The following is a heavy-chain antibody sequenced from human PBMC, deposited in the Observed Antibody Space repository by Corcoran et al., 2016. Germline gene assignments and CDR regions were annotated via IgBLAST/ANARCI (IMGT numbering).Heavy chain of an antibody. CDR3: AGSAVYYDSSGYYSRFDY. V-gene: IGHV1-69*01. J-gene: IGHJ4*02. CDR1: GGTFSSYA. D-gene: IGHD3-22*01. CDR2: IIPIFGTA. Sequence: QVQLVQSGAEVKKPGSSVKVSCKASGGTFSSYAISWVRQAPGQGLEWMGGIIPIFGTANYAQKFQGRVTITADESTSTDYMELSSRRSEDTAVYYLAGSAVYYDSSGYYSRFDYWGQGTLVTVSS.